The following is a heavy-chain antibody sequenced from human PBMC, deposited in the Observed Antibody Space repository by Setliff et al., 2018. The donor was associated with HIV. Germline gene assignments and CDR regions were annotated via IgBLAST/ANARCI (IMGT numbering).Heavy chain of an antibody. D-gene: IGHD4-17*01. CDR2: INYRGNT. V-gene: IGHV4-39*01. Sequence: SETLSLTCKVSGGSISNYYWSWIRQPPGKGLEWIGSINYRGNTYYNPSLTSRAAIFVDTSKNQISLKLSSVTAADTAVYYCARHANPTVITDIPFDPWGQGTLVTVSS. CDR3: ARHANPTVITDIPFDP. J-gene: IGHJ5*02. CDR1: GGSISNYY.